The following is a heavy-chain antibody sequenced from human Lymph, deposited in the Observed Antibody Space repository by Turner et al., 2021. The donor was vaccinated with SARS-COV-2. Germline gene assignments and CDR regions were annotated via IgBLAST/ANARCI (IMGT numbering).Heavy chain of an antibody. V-gene: IGHV3-53*02. Sequence: EVQLVETGGGWIQTGGCWRRPWAAPGIIVSRKYMNWVRQAPGKGLEWVSVIYSGGTTYYADSVKGRFTISRDNSKNTLYLQMNSLRVEDTAVYYCARDLGTYGMDVWGQGTTVTVSS. CDR1: GIIVSRKY. CDR3: ARDLGTYGMDV. J-gene: IGHJ6*02. D-gene: IGHD6-13*01. CDR2: IYSGGTT.